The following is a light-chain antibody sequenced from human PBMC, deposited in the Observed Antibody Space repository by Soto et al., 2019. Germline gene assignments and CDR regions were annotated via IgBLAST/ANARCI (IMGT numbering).Light chain of an antibody. J-gene: IGKJ4*01. CDR3: MQARQAQPT. CDR1: ESLLRRDGYSS. Sequence: DIVVTQSPVSLAVTPGEPAFISCRSSESLLRRDGYSSLDWYRQKSGQSPQLLIHLGSIRAAGVPDRFSGSGSGTDFTLNISRVEAEDVGGYFCMQARQAQPTFGRVINVEIK. V-gene: IGKV2-28*01. CDR2: LGS.